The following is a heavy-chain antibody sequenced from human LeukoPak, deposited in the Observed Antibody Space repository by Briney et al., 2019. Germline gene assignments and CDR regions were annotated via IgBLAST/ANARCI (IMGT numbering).Heavy chain of an antibody. J-gene: IGHJ6*03. CDR1: GYTFTSYG. V-gene: IGHV1-18*01. Sequence: GESLKISCKGSGYTFTSYGISWVRQAPGQGLEWMGWISAYNGNTNYAQKLQGRVTMTRDMSTSTVYMELSSLRSEDTAVYYCARDPGSSSWAKYYYYYYMDVWGKGTTVTVSS. D-gene: IGHD6-13*01. CDR2: ISAYNGNT. CDR3: ARDPGSSSWAKYYYYYYMDV.